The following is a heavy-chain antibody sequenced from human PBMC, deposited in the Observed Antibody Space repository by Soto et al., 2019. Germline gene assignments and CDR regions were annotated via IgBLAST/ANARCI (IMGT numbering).Heavy chain of an antibody. CDR2: INQDGSGK. CDR1: GFTFSDSW. Sequence: GSLRLSGAASGFTFSDSWMDWARQVPGKGPEWVANINQDGSGKNYVDSVKGRFTISRDNAKNSLYLQMNSLRAEDTAVYYCASLGRHGWGQGTTVPVSS. J-gene: IGHJ6*02. CDR3: ASLGRHG. V-gene: IGHV3-7*01. D-gene: IGHD3-16*01.